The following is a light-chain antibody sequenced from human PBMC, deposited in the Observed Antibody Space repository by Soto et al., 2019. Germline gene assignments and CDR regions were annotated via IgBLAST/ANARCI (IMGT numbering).Light chain of an antibody. CDR1: QSVRSS. CDR3: QQRSNWPPEVT. V-gene: IGKV3-11*01. CDR2: DAS. Sequence: EIVLTQSPDTLSLSPGERATLSCRASQSVRSSLAWYQQKPGQAPRLLIYDASNRATGIPARFSGSGSGTDFTLTISSLEHDDFAVFYCQQRSNWPPEVTFGPGTKVDIK. J-gene: IGKJ3*01.